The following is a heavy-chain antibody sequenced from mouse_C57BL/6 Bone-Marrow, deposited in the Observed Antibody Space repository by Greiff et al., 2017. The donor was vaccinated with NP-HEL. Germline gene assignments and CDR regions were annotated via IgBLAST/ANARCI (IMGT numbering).Heavy chain of an antibody. V-gene: IGHV1-74*01. J-gene: IGHJ1*03. CDR2: IYPSDSDT. CDR3: AIGLSYDGSRRYFYV. Sequence: VQLQQPGAELVKPGASVKVSCKASGYTFTSYWMHWVKQRPGQGLEWIGRIYPSDSDTNYNQKFKGKATLTVDKSSSTAYMQLSSLTSEDSAVFYCAIGLSYDGSRRYFYVWDRGTTVTVSS. D-gene: IGHD1-1*01. CDR1: GYTFTSYW.